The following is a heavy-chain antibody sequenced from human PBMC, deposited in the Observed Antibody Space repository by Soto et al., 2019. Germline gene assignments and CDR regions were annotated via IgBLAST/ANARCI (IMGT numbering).Heavy chain of an antibody. Sequence: EVQLLESGGGLVQPGGSLRLSCAASGFTFSSYAMSWVRQAPGKGLEWVSAISGSGGSTYYADSVKGRVTISRDNSKNTLYLQMNSLRAEDTAVYYCAKYGGLGYSPLYYYYMDVWGKGTTVTVSS. CDR1: GFTFSSYA. V-gene: IGHV3-23*01. D-gene: IGHD3-22*01. CDR2: ISGSGGST. CDR3: AKYGGLGYSPLYYYYMDV. J-gene: IGHJ6*03.